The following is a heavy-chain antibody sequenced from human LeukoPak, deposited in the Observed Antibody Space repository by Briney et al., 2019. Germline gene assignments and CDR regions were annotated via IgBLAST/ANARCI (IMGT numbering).Heavy chain of an antibody. J-gene: IGHJ6*03. Sequence: SETLSLTCTVSGGSISSYYWSWIRQPPGKGLEWIGYIYYSGSTNYNPSLKSRVTISVDTSKNQFSLKLSSVTAADTAVYYCARGGYSGSRYYYYMDVWGKGTTVTISS. CDR1: GGSISSYY. CDR2: IYYSGST. CDR3: ARGGYSGSRYYYYMDV. D-gene: IGHD1-26*01. V-gene: IGHV4-59*01.